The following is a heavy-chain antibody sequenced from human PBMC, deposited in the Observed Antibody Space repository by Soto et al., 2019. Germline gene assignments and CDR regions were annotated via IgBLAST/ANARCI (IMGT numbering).Heavy chain of an antibody. Sequence: PVGSLRLCWAASGCTCGGYGGGWVRQAPRKGLEWVATIKHDGSEQYYVDSVKGRFIVSRDNAKNSLFLQMNGLRVEDTAVYFCARAMGTDGWSNHPFDIWGQGTMVTVSS. D-gene: IGHD6-19*01. CDR2: IKHDGSEQ. CDR3: ARAMGTDGWSNHPFDI. V-gene: IGHV3-7*04. J-gene: IGHJ3*02. CDR1: GCTCGGYG.